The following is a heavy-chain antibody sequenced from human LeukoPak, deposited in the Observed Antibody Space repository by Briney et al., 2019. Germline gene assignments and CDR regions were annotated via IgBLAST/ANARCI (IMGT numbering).Heavy chain of an antibody. V-gene: IGHV4-30-2*01. Sequence: SQTLSLTCTVSGGSISSGTYSWSWIRQPPGKGLEWIGYIYHSGSTYYSPSLKSRVTISVDRSQNQFSLKLISVTAADAAVYYCARTSVGAPYDWFDPWGQGTLVTVSS. CDR1: GGSISSGTYS. J-gene: IGHJ5*02. CDR3: ARTSVGAPYDWFDP. CDR2: IYHSGST. D-gene: IGHD3-16*01.